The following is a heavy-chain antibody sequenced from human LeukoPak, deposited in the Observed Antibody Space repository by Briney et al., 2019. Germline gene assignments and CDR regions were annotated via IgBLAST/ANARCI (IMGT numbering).Heavy chain of an antibody. D-gene: IGHD2-2*01. Sequence: GASVKVSCKASGYTFTSYAMHWVRQAPGQRLEWMGWINAGKGNTKYSQKFQGRVTITRDTSASTAYMELSSLRSEDTAVYYCARGVGYQLLWGYFGYWGQGTLVTVSS. V-gene: IGHV1-3*01. CDR2: INAGKGNT. CDR3: ARGVGYQLLWGYFGY. J-gene: IGHJ4*02. CDR1: GYTFTSYA.